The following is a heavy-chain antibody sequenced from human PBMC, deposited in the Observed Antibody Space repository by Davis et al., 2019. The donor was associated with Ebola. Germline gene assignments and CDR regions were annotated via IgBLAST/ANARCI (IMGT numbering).Heavy chain of an antibody. D-gene: IGHD4-17*01. J-gene: IGHJ4*02. CDR1: GFTFSSYW. V-gene: IGHV3-7*03. CDR2: IKQDGSEK. Sequence: GGSLRLSCAASGFTFSSYWMSWVRQAPGKGLEWVAKIKQDGSEKYYVDSVKGRFTISRDNAKNSLYLQMNSLKTEDTAVYYCTSSASTEDFDYWGQGTLVTVSS. CDR3: TSSASTEDFDY.